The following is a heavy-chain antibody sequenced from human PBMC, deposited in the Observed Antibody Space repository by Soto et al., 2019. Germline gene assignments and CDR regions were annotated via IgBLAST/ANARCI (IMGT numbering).Heavy chain of an antibody. CDR2: INPNSGGT. J-gene: IGHJ5*02. Sequence: GASVKVSCKASGYTFTGYYMHWVRQAPGQGLEWMGWINPNSGGTNYAQKFQGWVTMTRDTSISTAYMELSRRRSDDTAVYYCARADRIDSSSWYLSHNWFDPWGQGTLVTVSS. CDR1: GYTFTGYY. D-gene: IGHD6-13*01. CDR3: ARADRIDSSSWYLSHNWFDP. V-gene: IGHV1-2*04.